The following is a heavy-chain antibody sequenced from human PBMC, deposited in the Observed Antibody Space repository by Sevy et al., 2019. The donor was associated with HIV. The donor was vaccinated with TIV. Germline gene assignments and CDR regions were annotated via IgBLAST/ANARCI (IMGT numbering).Heavy chain of an antibody. CDR2: ILYDGSNE. Sequence: GGSLRLSCAASGFTFNGYGMHWVRQAPGKGLEWVAVILYDGSNEYYADSVKGRFTISRDNSKNTVYLQMNRLRPEDTAVYYCAKGLHYGSGSYYGGTDYWGQGTLVTVSS. J-gene: IGHJ4*02. CDR1: GFTFNGYG. D-gene: IGHD3-10*01. CDR3: AKGLHYGSGSYYGGTDY. V-gene: IGHV3-30*18.